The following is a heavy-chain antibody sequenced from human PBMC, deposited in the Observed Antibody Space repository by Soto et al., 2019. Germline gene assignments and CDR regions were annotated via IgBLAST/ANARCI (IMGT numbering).Heavy chain of an antibody. J-gene: IGHJ4*02. CDR1: GYTFTSYG. CDR2: SSAHNGNT. V-gene: IGHV1-18*01. Sequence: QVHLVQSGAEVKKPGASVKVSCKGSGYTFTSYGITWVRQAPGQGLEWMGWSSAHNGNTDYAQKLQGRVTVTRDTSTSTAYMELRSLRSDDTAVYYCARGRYGHYCGQGALVTVSS. CDR3: ARGRYGHY. D-gene: IGHD1-1*01.